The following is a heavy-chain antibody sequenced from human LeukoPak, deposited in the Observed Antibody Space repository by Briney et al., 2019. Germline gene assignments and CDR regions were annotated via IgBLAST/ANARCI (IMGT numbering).Heavy chain of an antibody. CDR3: ARDRLRGYSGYDPWYVFDY. Sequence: PGRSLRLSCAASGFTSSNYGMHWVRQAPGKGLEWVADIWYDRSNKYYADSVKGRFTISRDNSKNTLYLQMNSLRAEDTAVYYCARDRLRGYSGYDPWYVFDYWGQGTLVTVSS. CDR1: GFTSSNYG. D-gene: IGHD5-12*01. V-gene: IGHV3-33*01. J-gene: IGHJ4*02. CDR2: IWYDRSNK.